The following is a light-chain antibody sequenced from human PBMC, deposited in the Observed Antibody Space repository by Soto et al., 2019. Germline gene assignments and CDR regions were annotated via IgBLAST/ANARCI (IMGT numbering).Light chain of an antibody. V-gene: IGLV2-14*01. Sequence: QSALTQPASVSGSPGQSITISCTGTSSDVGGYNYVSWYQQHPGKAPKLMIYAVSNRTSEVYNQFSGYKSGNTASLTISALQAEDEADYYCSSYTSSSTLDVVFGGGTTLTVL. CDR1: SSDVGGYNY. J-gene: IGLJ2*01. CDR2: AVS. CDR3: SSYTSSSTLDVV.